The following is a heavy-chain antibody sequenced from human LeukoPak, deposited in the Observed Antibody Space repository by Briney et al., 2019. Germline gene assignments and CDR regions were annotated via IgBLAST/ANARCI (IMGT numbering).Heavy chain of an antibody. CDR2: IHYSGST. D-gene: IGHD2-15*01. J-gene: IGHJ5*02. CDR1: GGSISSGDYY. Sequence: SRTLSLTCTVSGGSISSGDYYWGWIRQPPGRGLEWIGYIHYSGSTYYGPFLKSRVTMSVDTSQNQFSLKLSSVTAADTAVYYCARGGGHCSGGNCYSLWFDPWGQGTLVTVSS. CDR3: ARGGGHCSGGNCYSLWFDP. V-gene: IGHV4-30-4*01.